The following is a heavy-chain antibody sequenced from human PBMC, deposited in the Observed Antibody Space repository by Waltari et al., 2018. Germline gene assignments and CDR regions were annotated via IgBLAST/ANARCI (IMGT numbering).Heavy chain of an antibody. CDR1: GYPFTSHD. V-gene: IGHV1-8*01. CDR2: MNPSDGRT. Sequence: QVQVVQSGAEVRKPGAQVKICCKASGYPFTSHDIHWVRQATGQGLEWMGWMNPSDGRTVYAQSLQGRVTMTRNTSIDTAYMELTSLKSEDTAVYYCATSSNFDYWGQGTLVTVSS. J-gene: IGHJ4*02. CDR3: ATSSNFDY.